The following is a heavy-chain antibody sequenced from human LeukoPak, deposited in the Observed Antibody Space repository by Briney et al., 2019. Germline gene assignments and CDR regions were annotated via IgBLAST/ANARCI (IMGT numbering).Heavy chain of an antibody. D-gene: IGHD1-26*01. V-gene: IGHV3-53*01. CDR2: SGDIT. CDR3: ARDRDSGSYDF. J-gene: IGHJ4*02. Sequence: SGDITYYADSVKGRFTISRDSSRNTVDLQMNSLRAEDTAVYYCARDRDSGSYDFWCQGTLVTVSS.